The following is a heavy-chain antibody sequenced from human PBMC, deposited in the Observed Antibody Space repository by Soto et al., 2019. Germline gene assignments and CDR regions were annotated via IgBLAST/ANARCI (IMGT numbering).Heavy chain of an antibody. V-gene: IGHV4-4*02. CDR3: AARHFRSGPRNDTSLDY. J-gene: IGHJ4*02. CDR1: VHSISSKHG. Sequence: LSVPCAVSVHSISSKHGGNWVHHPRGTGLEWIGQISHSGSTNYNPSRTSRVTISVDKSKNHFSLKVTSVTAADTAVYYCAARHFRSGPRNDTSLDYWGQGTLVTVSS. D-gene: IGHD3-3*02. CDR2: ISHSGST.